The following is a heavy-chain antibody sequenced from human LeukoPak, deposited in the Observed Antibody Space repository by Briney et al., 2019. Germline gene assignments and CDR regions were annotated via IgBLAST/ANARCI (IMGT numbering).Heavy chain of an antibody. CDR3: ARKSGYSGYGSDY. V-gene: IGHV3-66*01. CDR2: IYSGGST. J-gene: IGHJ4*02. Sequence: PGGSLRLSCAASGSTVSSNYMSWVRQAPGKGLEWVSVIYSGGSTYYADSVKGRFTISRDNSKNTLYLQMNSLRAEGTAVYYCARKSGYSGYGSDYWGQGTPVTVSS. D-gene: IGHD5-12*01. CDR1: GSTVSSNY.